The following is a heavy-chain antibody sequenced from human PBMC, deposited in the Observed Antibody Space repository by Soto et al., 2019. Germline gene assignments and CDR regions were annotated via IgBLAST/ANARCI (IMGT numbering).Heavy chain of an antibody. D-gene: IGHD3-10*01. CDR3: AKDLLTSMVRGVIPWYFDY. CDR2: ISGSGGST. Sequence: LRLSCAASGFTFSSYAMSWVRQAPGKGLEWVSAISGSGGSTYYADSVKGRFTISRDNSKNTLYLQMNSLRAEDTAVYYCAKDLLTSMVRGVIPWYFDYWGQGTLVTVSS. V-gene: IGHV3-23*01. CDR1: GFTFSSYA. J-gene: IGHJ4*02.